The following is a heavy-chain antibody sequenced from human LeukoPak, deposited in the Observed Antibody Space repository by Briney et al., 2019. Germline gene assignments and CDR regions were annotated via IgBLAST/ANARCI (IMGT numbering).Heavy chain of an antibody. CDR2: INSDGSRT. D-gene: IGHD1-26*01. CDR1: GFTFSSYW. V-gene: IGHV3-74*01. J-gene: IGHJ4*02. CDR3: ARDRGSYTLFDY. Sequence: GGSLRLSCAASGFTFSSYWMHWVRQAPGKGLVWVSRINSDGSRTSYADSVKGRFSISRDNAKNTLYPQMNSLRAEDTAVYYCARDRGSYTLFDYWGQGTLVTVSS.